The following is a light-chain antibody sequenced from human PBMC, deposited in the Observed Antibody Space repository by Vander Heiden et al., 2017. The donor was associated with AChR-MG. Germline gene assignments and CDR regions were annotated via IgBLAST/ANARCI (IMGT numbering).Light chain of an antibody. CDR2: GKN. CDR3: NSRDSSGNPVV. J-gene: IGLJ2*01. Sequence: SSEPTQDPAVSVALGQTVRITCQGDSLRSYYASWYQQKPGQAPVLVIYGKNNRPSGIPDRFSGSSSGNTASLTITGAQAEDEADYYCNSRDSSGNPVVFDGGTKLTVL. CDR1: SLRSYY. V-gene: IGLV3-19*01.